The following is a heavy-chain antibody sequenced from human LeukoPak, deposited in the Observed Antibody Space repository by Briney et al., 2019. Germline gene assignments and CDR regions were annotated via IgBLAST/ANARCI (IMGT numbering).Heavy chain of an antibody. V-gene: IGHV3-11*01. CDR3: ARVLITGTTAHYFDY. J-gene: IGHJ4*02. D-gene: IGHD1-20*01. CDR2: ISSSGSTI. CDR1: GFTFSDYY. Sequence: GGSLRLSCAASGFTFSDYYMSWIRQAPGKGLEWVSYISSSGSTIYYADSVKGRFTISRDNAENSLYLQMNSLRAEDTAVYYCARVLITGTTAHYFDYWGQGTLVTVSS.